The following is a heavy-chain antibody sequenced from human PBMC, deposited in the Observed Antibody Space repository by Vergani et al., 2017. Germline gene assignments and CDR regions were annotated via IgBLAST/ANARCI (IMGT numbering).Heavy chain of an antibody. CDR2: ISYDGSNK. CDR1: GFTFSSYA. D-gene: IGHD1-26*01. V-gene: IGHV3-30-3*01. CDR3: ARSIVGATTNWFDP. Sequence: QVQLVESGGGVVQPGRSLRLSCAASGFTFSSYAMHWVRQAPGKGLEWVAVISYDGSNKYYADSVKGRFTISRDNSKNTLYLQMNSLRAEDTAVYYCARSIVGATTNWFDPWGQGTLVTVSS. J-gene: IGHJ5*02.